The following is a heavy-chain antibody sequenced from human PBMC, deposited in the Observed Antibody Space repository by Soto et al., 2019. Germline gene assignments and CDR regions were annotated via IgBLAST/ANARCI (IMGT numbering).Heavy chain of an antibody. Sequence: EVQLVESGGGLVQPGRSLRLSCAGSGFTFNDYGMHRVRGAPGKGLEWVSGIDWTSGSIDYAVSVKGRFTIFRDNAKNSLYLQMNSLRAEDTALYYCAKAPRRYRSSGPDYWGQGTLVTVSS. V-gene: IGHV3-9*01. CDR3: AKAPRRYRSSGPDY. D-gene: IGHD6-13*01. J-gene: IGHJ4*02. CDR2: IDWTSGSI. CDR1: GFTFNDYG.